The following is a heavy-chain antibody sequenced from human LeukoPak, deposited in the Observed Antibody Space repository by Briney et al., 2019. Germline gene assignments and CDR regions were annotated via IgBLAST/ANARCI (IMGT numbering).Heavy chain of an antibody. D-gene: IGHD6-19*01. V-gene: IGHV3-23*01. J-gene: IGHJ4*02. Sequence: GGSLRLSCAASGFTFSSYAMSWVRQAPGKGLEWVSAISGSGGSTYYAGSVKGRFTISRDSSKNTLYLQMNSLRAEDTAVYYCAKILDGQWLGDYYFDYWGQGTLVTVSS. CDR1: GFTFSSYA. CDR2: ISGSGGST. CDR3: AKILDGQWLGDYYFDY.